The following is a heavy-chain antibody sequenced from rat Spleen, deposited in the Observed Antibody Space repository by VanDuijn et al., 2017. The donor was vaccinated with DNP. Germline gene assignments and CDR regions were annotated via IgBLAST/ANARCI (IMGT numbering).Heavy chain of an antibody. CDR1: GFTFNTYY. CDR2: SSYDGGST. CDR3: ARHVLPLRVWDY. J-gene: IGHJ2*01. V-gene: IGHV5-22*01. D-gene: IGHD4-1*01. Sequence: EVQLVESGGGLVQPGRSLKLSCAASGFTFNTYYMAWVRQAPKKGLEWVAYSSYDGGSTYNGDSVKGRFTISRDNAKSTLFLQMNSLRSEDMATYYCARHVLPLRVWDYWGQGVMVTVSS.